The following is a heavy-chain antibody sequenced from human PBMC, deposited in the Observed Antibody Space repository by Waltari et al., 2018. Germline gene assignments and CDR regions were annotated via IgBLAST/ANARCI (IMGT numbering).Heavy chain of an antibody. D-gene: IGHD3-16*01. Sequence: HVQLVQSGAEVKKPGSSVKVSCKASGDSFGGYGISWVRLAPGQGLEWMGVIIPRFGIPKNYTKIQERITITGDEATSTGYMELGSLGSGGTAIYYCGRNELGIRHYYYNMYVWGQGTTVTISS. CDR3: GRNELGIRHYYYNMYV. J-gene: IGHJ6*03. V-gene: IGHV1-69*12. CDR2: IIPRFGIP. CDR1: GDSFGGYG.